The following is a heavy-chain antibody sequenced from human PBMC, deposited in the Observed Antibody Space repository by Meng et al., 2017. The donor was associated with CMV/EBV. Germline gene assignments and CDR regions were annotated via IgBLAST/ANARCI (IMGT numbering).Heavy chain of an antibody. V-gene: IGHV1-46*01. CDR1: GYTFTSYY. D-gene: IGHD3-10*01. CDR3: ARDFANEGVYYYDYYYGMDV. J-gene: IGHJ6*02. Sequence: ASVKVSCKASGYTFTSYYMHWVRQAPGQGLEWMGIINPSGGSTSYAQKFQGRVTMTRDTSTSTVYMELSRLRSDDTAVYYCARDFANEGVYYYDYYYGMDVWGQGTTVTVSS. CDR2: INPSGGST.